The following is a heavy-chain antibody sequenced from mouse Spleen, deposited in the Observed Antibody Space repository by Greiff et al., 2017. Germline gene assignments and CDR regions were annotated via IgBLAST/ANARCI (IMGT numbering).Heavy chain of an antibody. D-gene: IGHD2-1*01. CDR2: ISSCSSTI. CDR3: AMERNGNYDAAWFAY. V-gene: IGHV5-17*01. J-gene: IGHJ3*01. Sequence: EVMLVESGGGLVKPGGSLKLSCAASGFTFSDYGMHWVRQAPEKGLEWVAYISSCSSTIYYADTVKGRFTISRDNAKNTLFLQMTSLRSEDTAMYYCAMERNGNYDAAWFAYWGQGTLVTVSA. CDR1: GFTFSDYG.